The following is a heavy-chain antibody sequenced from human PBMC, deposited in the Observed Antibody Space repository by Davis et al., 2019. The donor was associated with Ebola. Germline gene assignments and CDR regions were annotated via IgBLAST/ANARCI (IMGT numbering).Heavy chain of an antibody. CDR1: GFTFSSYA. D-gene: IGHD6-19*01. Sequence: PGGSLRLSCAASGFTFSSYAMHWVRQAPGKGLEWVAVISYDGSNKYYADSVKGRFTISRDNSKNTLYLQMNSLRAEDTAVYYCARVDWYKRWVYSSGWYGDYWGQGTLVTVSS. CDR2: ISYDGSNK. J-gene: IGHJ4*02. V-gene: IGHV3-30-3*01. CDR3: ARVDWYKRWVYSSGWYGDY.